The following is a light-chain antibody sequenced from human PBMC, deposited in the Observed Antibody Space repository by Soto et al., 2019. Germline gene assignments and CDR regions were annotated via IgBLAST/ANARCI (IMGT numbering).Light chain of an antibody. CDR1: QSINNW. CDR3: QQYESFPRT. CDR2: KAS. V-gene: IGKV1-5*03. Sequence: DIQMTQSPSTLSASVGDRVTITCRASQSINNWLAWYQQKPGKAPKLFIFKASTLESGVPSRFSGSGSGTEFILSISSLQPDDFAIYFCQQYESFPRTFGQGIKVEIK. J-gene: IGKJ1*01.